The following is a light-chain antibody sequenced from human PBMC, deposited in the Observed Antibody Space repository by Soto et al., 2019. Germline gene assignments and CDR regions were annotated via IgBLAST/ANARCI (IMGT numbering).Light chain of an antibody. V-gene: IGKV1-9*01. J-gene: IGKJ2*01. Sequence: DIPLTQSPSFLSASVGDRVTITCRASQGIGSYLAWYQQKPGKAPNLLIYVASTLQNGVPSRFSGSGSGTLFTLAVSGLQPEDVAAYYCQQVIRYPYTFGQGTRLEIK. CDR2: VAS. CDR1: QGIGSY. CDR3: QQVIRYPYT.